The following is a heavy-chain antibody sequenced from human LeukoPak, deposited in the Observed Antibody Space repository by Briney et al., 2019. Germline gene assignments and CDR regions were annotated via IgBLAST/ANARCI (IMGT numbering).Heavy chain of an antibody. CDR3: ARWSISRAFDI. V-gene: IGHV4-4*07. J-gene: IGHJ3*02. Sequence: GSLRLSCSASGATVSSNYMSWVRQAPGKGLEWIGRICTSGSTNYNPSLKSRVTMSVDTSKNQFSLKLSSVTAADTAVYYCARWSISRAFDIWGQGTMVTVSS. D-gene: IGHD6-6*01. CDR1: GATVSSNY. CDR2: ICTSGST.